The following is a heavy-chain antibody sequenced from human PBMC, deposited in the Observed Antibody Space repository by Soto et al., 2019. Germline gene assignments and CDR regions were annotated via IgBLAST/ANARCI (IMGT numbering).Heavy chain of an antibody. CDR1: GYSFTNYW. CDR2: IYPGDSDT. J-gene: IGHJ4*02. V-gene: IGHV5-51*01. Sequence: GESLKISCKASGYSFTNYWIGWVRQMPGKGLEWMGTIYPGDSDTRYSPSFQGQVTFSVDKSINTAYLHWTSLKASDTAIYYCPIQTHLDSSAWYNWGQGTLVTVSS. D-gene: IGHD6-19*01. CDR3: PIQTHLDSSAWYN.